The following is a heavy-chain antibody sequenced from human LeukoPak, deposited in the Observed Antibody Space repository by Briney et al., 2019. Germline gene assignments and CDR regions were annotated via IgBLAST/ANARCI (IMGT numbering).Heavy chain of an antibody. V-gene: IGHV4-59*08. D-gene: IGHD6-19*01. J-gene: IGHJ4*02. CDR1: GGSITGYY. CDR2: IYYSGST. CDR3: ARTDSSGWYRSVDY. Sequence: KPSETLSLTCTVSGGSITGYYWSWIRQPPGKGLEWIGYIYYSGSTNSNPSLKSRVTISVDTSKNQFSLKLSSVTAADTAVYYCARTDSSGWYRSVDYWGQGTLVTVSS.